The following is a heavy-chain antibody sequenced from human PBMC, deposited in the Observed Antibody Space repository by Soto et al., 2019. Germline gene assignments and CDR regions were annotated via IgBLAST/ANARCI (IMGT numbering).Heavy chain of an antibody. V-gene: IGHV1-18*01. Sequence: QVQLVQSGAEVKKPGASVKVSCKASGYTFTSYGISWVRQAPGQGLEWMGWISAYNGNTNYAQKLQGRVTMTTDTSTSTAYMELRSLRSDDTAVDYCARDSNYYDSSGYLGRYYYYGMDVWGQGTTVTVSS. CDR2: ISAYNGNT. J-gene: IGHJ6*02. CDR3: ARDSNYYDSSGYLGRYYYYGMDV. D-gene: IGHD3-22*01. CDR1: GYTFTSYG.